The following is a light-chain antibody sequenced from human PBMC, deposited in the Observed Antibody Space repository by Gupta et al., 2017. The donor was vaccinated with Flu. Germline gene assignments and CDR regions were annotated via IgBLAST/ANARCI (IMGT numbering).Light chain of an antibody. CDR2: EVT. CDR3: RLYNNTNAHYV. V-gene: IGLV2-14*01. CDR1: TSDLGGNNS. J-gene: IGLJ2*01. Sequence: SALTPPPSVSGSPRHSLTISCTETTSDLGGNNSVSWYQQHPGNAPKLMIFEVTNRPSGVSNRFSGSKSGNTASLTISGLEAEDEADYYCRLYNNTNAHYVFGAGTKLTVL.